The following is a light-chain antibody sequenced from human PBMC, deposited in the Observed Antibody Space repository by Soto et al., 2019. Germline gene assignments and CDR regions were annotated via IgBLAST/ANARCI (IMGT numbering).Light chain of an antibody. CDR1: QSVSSSF. CDR2: GAS. CDR3: QRYGSQARP. Sequence: EIVLAQSPGTLSLSPGESATLSCRASQSVSSSFLARYEQRAGQAPRLLIYGASRRATGIPDRFSGSGSGTDFTLAIRRQEPKDFSVYYCQRYGSQARPFGQGTQGEI. J-gene: IGKJ1*01. V-gene: IGKV3-20*01.